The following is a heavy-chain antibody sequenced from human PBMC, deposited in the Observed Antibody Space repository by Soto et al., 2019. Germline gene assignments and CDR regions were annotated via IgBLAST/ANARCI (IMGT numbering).Heavy chain of an antibody. CDR2: ISAYNGNT. J-gene: IGHJ5*02. CDR3: ARDPRYSGSYYPNWFDP. CDR1: GYTFTSYG. D-gene: IGHD1-26*01. Sequence: ASVKVSCKASGYTFTSYGISWVRQAPGQGLEWMGWISAYNGNTNYAQKLQGRVTMTTDTSTSTAYMELRSLRSDDTAVYYCARDPRYSGSYYPNWFDPWGQGTLVTVSS. V-gene: IGHV1-18*01.